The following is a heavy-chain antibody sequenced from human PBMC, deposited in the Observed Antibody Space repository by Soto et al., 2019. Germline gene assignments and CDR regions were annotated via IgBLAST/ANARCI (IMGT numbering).Heavy chain of an antibody. Sequence: GGSLRLSCAASGFTFSSYWMSWVRQAPGKGLERMANIKQDGSEKYYVDSVRGRFTISRDNAKNSLYLQMNSLRAEDTAVYYFATVSRRHCSGGSCHFDYWDQGTLVTVSS. J-gene: IGHJ4*02. CDR1: GFTFSSYW. V-gene: IGHV3-7*03. CDR3: ATVSRRHCSGGSCHFDY. CDR2: IKQDGSEK. D-gene: IGHD2-15*01.